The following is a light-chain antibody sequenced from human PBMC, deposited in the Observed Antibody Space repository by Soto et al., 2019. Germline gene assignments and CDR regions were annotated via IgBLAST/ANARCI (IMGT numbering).Light chain of an antibody. CDR1: SSDVGDYEH. Sequence: QSVLTQPPSVSGSPGQSVTISCTVTSSDVGDYEHVSWYQQAPGTAPKLLIFDVTNRPSGVPDRFSGSKSGNTPSLTIFGLQAEDEADYYCCSFAGSYTYVFGGGTKLTVL. V-gene: IGLV2-18*02. J-gene: IGLJ1*01. CDR3: CSFAGSYTYV. CDR2: DVT.